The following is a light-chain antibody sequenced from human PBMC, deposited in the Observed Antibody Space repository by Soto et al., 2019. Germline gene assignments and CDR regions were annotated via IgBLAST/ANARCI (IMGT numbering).Light chain of an antibody. Sequence: QSALTQPASVSGSPGQSITIPCSGTTSDVGGYNLVSWYQQHTAKAPKLLMYEGTQRPSGVSSRFSGSKSGNTASLTISGPQAEDAADYYCCSYASSSSDVVGTGTKLTVL. J-gene: IGLJ1*01. CDR2: EGT. V-gene: IGLV2-23*01. CDR3: CSYASSSSDV. CDR1: TSDVGGYNL.